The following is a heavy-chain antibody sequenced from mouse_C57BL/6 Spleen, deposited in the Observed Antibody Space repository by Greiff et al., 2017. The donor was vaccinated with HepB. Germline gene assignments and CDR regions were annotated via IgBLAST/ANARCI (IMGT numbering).Heavy chain of an antibody. CDR2: IHPSDSDT. CDR3: AIPHRPSPYSMDY. V-gene: IGHV1-74*01. J-gene: IGHJ4*01. CDR1: GYTFTSYW. D-gene: IGHD3-1*01. Sequence: VQLQQPGAELVKPGASVKVSCKASGYTFTSYWMHWVKQRPGQGLEWIGRIHPSDSDTNYNQKFKGKATLTVDKSSSTAYMQLSSLTSEDSAVYYCAIPHRPSPYSMDYWGQGTSVTVSS.